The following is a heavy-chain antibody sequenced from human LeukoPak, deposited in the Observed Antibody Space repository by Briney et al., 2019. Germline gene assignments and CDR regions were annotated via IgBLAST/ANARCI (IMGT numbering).Heavy chain of an antibody. D-gene: IGHD3-10*01. J-gene: IGHJ4*02. CDR1: GFTFSNAW. V-gene: IGHV3-15*01. Sequence: GGSLRLSCAASGFTFSNAWMSWVRQAPGKGLEWVGRIKSKSDGGTTDYAAPVKGRFTILRDDSKNTLYLQMNSLKTEDTAVYYCTRPSITMVRGVIITYLFDYWGQGTLVTVSS. CDR3: TRPSITMVRGVIITYLFDY. CDR2: IKSKSDGGTT.